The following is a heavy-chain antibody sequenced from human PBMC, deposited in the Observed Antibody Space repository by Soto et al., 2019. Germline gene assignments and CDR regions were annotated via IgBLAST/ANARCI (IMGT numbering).Heavy chain of an antibody. CDR3: ARDAGGSSSSYYYYGMDV. CDR1: GFTFSDYY. D-gene: IGHD6-6*01. Sequence: VGSLRLSCAAPGFTFSDYYMSWNRQAPGKGLEWVSYISSSSSYTNYADSVKGRFTISRDNAKNSLYLQMNSLRAEDTAVYYCARDAGGSSSSYYYYGMDVWGQGTTVTVSS. CDR2: ISSSSSYT. J-gene: IGHJ6*02. V-gene: IGHV3-11*06.